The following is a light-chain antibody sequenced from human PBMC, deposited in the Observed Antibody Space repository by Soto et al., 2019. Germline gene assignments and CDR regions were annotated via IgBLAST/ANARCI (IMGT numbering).Light chain of an antibody. J-gene: IGLJ3*02. CDR2: GHN. V-gene: IGLV1-40*01. CDR3: QSYDSRLSGSGV. CDR1: YSNIGAGYE. Sequence: QSALTQPPSVSGAPGQRVTISCTGSYSNIGAGYEVHWYQQIPGTAPKLLISGHNNRPSGVPDRFFGSKSGTSASLTIIGLQAEDEADYYCQSYDSRLSGSGVFGGGTKVTVL.